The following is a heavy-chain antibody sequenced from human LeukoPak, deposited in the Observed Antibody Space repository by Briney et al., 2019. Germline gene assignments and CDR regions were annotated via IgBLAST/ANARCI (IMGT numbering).Heavy chain of an antibody. J-gene: IGHJ4*02. D-gene: IGHD3-10*01. CDR2: IIPIFGTA. CDR1: GYTFITYG. Sequence: ASVKVSCKASGYTFITYGITWVRQAPGQGLEWMGGIIPIFGTANYAQKFQGRVTITADESTSTAYMELSSLRSEDTAVYYCARDWSYGSGSYYDYWGQGTLVTVSS. CDR3: ARDWSYGSGSYYDY. V-gene: IGHV1-69*13.